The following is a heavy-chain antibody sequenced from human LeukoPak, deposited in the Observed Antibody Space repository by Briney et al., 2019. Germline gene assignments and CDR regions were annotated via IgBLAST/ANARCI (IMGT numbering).Heavy chain of an antibody. CDR3: ARDHVVDSTLVAFFDY. D-gene: IGHD2-8*02. V-gene: IGHV4-39*07. J-gene: IGHJ4*02. CDR2: LSSSGST. Sequence: PSETLSLTCTVSGGSINKATYYWGWIRQPPGKGLEWIGSLSSSGSTYYNPSLKGRVTSSLDTSKNQFSLKLSSVTAADTAVYYCARDHVVDSTLVAFFDYWGQGMLVTVSS. CDR1: GGSINKATYY.